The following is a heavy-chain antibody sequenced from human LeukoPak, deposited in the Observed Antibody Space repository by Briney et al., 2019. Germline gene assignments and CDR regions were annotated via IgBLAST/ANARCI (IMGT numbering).Heavy chain of an antibody. Sequence: QPGGSLRLSCAASGFTFSSYAMSWVRQAPGKGLDWVSVISDSGGDTFYADSVKGRFTISRDNSKNTLYLQMNSLRAEDTAVYYCAKVNKVAAATGYYFDYWGQGTLVTVSS. V-gene: IGHV3-23*01. CDR3: AKVNKVAAATGYYFDY. CDR2: ISDSGGDT. D-gene: IGHD2-15*01. CDR1: GFTFSSYA. J-gene: IGHJ4*02.